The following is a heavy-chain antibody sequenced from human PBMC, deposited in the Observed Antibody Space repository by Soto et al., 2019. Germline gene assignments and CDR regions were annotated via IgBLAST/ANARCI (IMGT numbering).Heavy chain of an antibody. CDR3: ARVRISSSDYYYYGMDV. J-gene: IGHJ6*02. CDR1: GGSISSYY. CDR2: IYTSGST. D-gene: IGHD6-6*01. Sequence: SETLSLTCTVSGGSISSYYWSWIRQPAGKGLEWIGRIYTSGSTNYYPSLKSRVTMSVDTSKNQFSLKLSSVTAADTAVYYCARVRISSSDYYYYGMDVWGQGTTVT. V-gene: IGHV4-4*07.